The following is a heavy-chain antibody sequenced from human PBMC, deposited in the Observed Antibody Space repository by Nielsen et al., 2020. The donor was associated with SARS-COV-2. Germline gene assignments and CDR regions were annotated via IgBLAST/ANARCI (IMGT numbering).Heavy chain of an antibody. CDR3: ARGGSSYGYAYYYYGMDV. CDR2: IIPIFGTA. Sequence: SVKVSCKASGYTFTSYAISWVRQAPGQGLEWMGGIIPIFGTANYAQKFQGRVTITADKSTSTAYMELSSLRSEDTAVYYCARGGSSYGYAYYYYGMDVWGQGTTVTVSS. D-gene: IGHD5-18*01. J-gene: IGHJ6*02. V-gene: IGHV1-69*06. CDR1: GYTFTSYA.